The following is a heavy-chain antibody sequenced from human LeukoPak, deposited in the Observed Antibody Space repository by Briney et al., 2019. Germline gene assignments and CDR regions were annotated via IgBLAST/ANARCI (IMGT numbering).Heavy chain of an antibody. Sequence: GGSLRLSCAASGFSFSSHGMNWVRQAPGKGLEWVSGISPSGDITYYTDSVRGRFTISRDNFKNTLSLQVNSLRAEDTAMYYCAKDDDWGRYKHWGQGTLVTVSS. CDR2: ISPSGDIT. CDR1: GFSFSSHG. J-gene: IGHJ1*01. D-gene: IGHD3-16*01. V-gene: IGHV3-23*01. CDR3: AKDDDWGRYKH.